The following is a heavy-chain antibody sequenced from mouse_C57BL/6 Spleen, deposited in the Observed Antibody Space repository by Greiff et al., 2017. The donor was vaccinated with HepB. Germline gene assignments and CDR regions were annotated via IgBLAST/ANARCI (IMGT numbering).Heavy chain of an antibody. CDR2: IYPRSGNT. Sequence: VNVVESGAELARPGASVKLSCKASGYTFTSYGISWVKQRTGQGLEWIGEIYPRSGNTYYNEKFKGKATLTADKSSSTAYMELRSLTSEDSAVYFCARWQTGTFDYWGQGTTLTVSS. J-gene: IGHJ2*01. CDR3: ARWQTGTFDY. D-gene: IGHD4-1*01. V-gene: IGHV1-81*01. CDR1: GYTFTSYG.